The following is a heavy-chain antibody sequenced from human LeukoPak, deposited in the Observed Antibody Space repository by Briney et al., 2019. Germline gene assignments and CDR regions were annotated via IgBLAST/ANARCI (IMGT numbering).Heavy chain of an antibody. CDR2: IYHSGST. CDR1: GGSISSGGYS. Sequence: SQPLSLTCAVSGGSISSGGYSWSWIRQPPGKGLEWIGYIYHSGSTYYNPSLKSRVTISVDKSKNQFSLKLSSVTAADTAVYYCARVLVDIVANDAFDIWGQGTMVTVSS. D-gene: IGHD5-12*01. CDR3: ARVLVDIVANDAFDI. J-gene: IGHJ3*02. V-gene: IGHV4-30-2*01.